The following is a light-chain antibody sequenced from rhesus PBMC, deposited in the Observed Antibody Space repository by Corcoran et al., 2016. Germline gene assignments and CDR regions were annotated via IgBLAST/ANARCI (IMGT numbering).Light chain of an antibody. CDR3: QQYSSRPLT. CDR1: QGISSW. Sequence: DIQMTQSPSSLSASVGDTVTITCRASQGISSWLAWYPQKPGKAPKLLIYKASSLQSGVPSRFSGSGSGTDFTLTISSLQSEDFATYYCQQYSSRPLTFGGGTKVELK. V-gene: IGKV1-22*01. J-gene: IGKJ4*01. CDR2: KAS.